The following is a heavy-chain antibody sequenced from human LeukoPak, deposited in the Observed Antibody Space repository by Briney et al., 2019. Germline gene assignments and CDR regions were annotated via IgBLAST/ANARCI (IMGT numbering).Heavy chain of an antibody. Sequence: GGSLRLSCAASGFTFSGSAMHWVRQASGKGLEWVGRIRSKANSYATAYAASVKGRFTISRDDSKNTAYLQMNSLKTEDTAVYYCTRLTVRGVLEGDVWGKGTTVTVSS. J-gene: IGHJ6*04. V-gene: IGHV3-73*01. D-gene: IGHD3-10*01. CDR3: TRLTVRGVLEGDV. CDR2: IRSKANSYAT. CDR1: GFTFSGSA.